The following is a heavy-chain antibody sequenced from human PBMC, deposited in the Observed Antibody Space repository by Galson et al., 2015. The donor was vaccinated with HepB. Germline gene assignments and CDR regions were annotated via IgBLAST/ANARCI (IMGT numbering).Heavy chain of an antibody. D-gene: IGHD5-12*01. V-gene: IGHV1-3*01. CDR1: AYTFTSYA. CDR2: INPGNGNT. CDR3: ARDVDVVATLFFRR. Sequence: SVKVSCKAPAYTFTSYAVHWVRQAPGQRLEWMGWINPGNGNTRYSQKFQGRVSITRDTSASTVYMELSSLRSEDSAVYYCARDVDVVATLFFRRWGQGTLLTVSS. J-gene: IGHJ1*01.